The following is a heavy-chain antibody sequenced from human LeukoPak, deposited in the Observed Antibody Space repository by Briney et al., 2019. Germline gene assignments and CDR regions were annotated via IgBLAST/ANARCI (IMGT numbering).Heavy chain of an antibody. CDR1: GFTFISYW. Sequence: QPGGSLRLSCAASGFTFISYWMHWVRQARGKGLVWVSRINSDGSTTSYAASVKGRFTISRDTAKNTLYLQMNSLRAEDTAVYYCARGHHYYDSSAYYYWGQGTLVTVSS. CDR3: ARGHHYYDSSAYYY. J-gene: IGHJ4*02. V-gene: IGHV3-74*01. D-gene: IGHD3-22*01. CDR2: INSDGSTT.